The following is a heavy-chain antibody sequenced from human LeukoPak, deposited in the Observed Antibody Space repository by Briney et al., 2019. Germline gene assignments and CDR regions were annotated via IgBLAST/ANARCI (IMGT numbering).Heavy chain of an antibody. CDR1: GFTFSSYA. D-gene: IGHD6-13*01. CDR2: ISNSGA. V-gene: IGHV3-23*01. J-gene: IGHJ4*02. Sequence: PGGSLRLSCAASGFTFSSYAMSWVRQAPGKGLEWVSAISNSGAYYADSVKGRFTISRDKSKNTVYLQMNSLRAEDTAVYYCAKGADSTIRYTGGYYFDYWGQGTLVTVSS. CDR3: AKGADSTIRYTGGYYFDY.